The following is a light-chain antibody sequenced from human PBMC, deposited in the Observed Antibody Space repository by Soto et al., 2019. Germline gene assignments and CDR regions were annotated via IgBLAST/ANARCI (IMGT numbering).Light chain of an antibody. V-gene: IGLV2-14*03. CDR1: SSDVGGYNY. CDR3: SSYTSSSTVV. CDR2: DVS. Sequence: QSALTQPASVSGSPGQSITISCTGTSSDVGGYNYVSWYQQHPGKAPKLMIYDVSYRPSGVSNRFSGSKSGNTASLTISGLDADDEAYYYCSSYTSSSTVVFGGGTKLTVL. J-gene: IGLJ3*02.